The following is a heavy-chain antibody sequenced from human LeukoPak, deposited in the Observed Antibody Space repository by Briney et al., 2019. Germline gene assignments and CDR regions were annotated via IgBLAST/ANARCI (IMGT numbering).Heavy chain of an antibody. D-gene: IGHD1-1*01. CDR2: IIYSGST. V-gene: IGHV4-59*01. CDR3: ARKGTAGTNLNGFDL. CDR1: GGSLSTYY. Sequence: SQTLSLTPTVSGGSLSTYYWSSIRQSPSTGLEGCGYIIYSGSTNFNNSLKSRGTVSVDTSKNQFSLKLSSVAAADAAVYYCARKGTAGTNLNGFDLWGQGTMVTVSS. J-gene: IGHJ5*02.